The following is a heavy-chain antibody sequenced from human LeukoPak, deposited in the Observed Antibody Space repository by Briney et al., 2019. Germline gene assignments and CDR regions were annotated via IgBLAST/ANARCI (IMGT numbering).Heavy chain of an antibody. CDR3: ARWGTGYCSSTSCYICFRSRCLDDAFDI. CDR2: IYYSGST. CDR1: GGSISSSSYY. J-gene: IGHJ3*02. D-gene: IGHD2-2*02. Sequence: SETLSLTCTVSGGSISSSSYYWGWIRQPPGKGLEWIGSIYYSGSTYYNPSLKSRVTISVDTSKNQFSLKLSSVTAADAAVYYCARWGTGYCSSTSCYICFRSRCLDDAFDIWGQGTMVTVSS. V-gene: IGHV4-39*01.